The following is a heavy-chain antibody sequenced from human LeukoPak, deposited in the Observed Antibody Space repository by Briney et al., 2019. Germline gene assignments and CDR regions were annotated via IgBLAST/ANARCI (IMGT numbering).Heavy chain of an antibody. J-gene: IGHJ1*01. V-gene: IGHV3-15*01. D-gene: IGHD4-17*01. CDR2: IKSKADGRTT. Sequence: GSLRLSCAASGYTFTNAWMSWVRQAPGKGLEWVGRIKSKADGRTTDCAAPVKGRFTISGDDSKNTLYLQMNNLKTEDTAVYYCTTGFPNYGDYRGYFQHWGQGTLVTVAS. CDR3: TTGFPNYGDYRGYFQH. CDR1: GYTFTNAW.